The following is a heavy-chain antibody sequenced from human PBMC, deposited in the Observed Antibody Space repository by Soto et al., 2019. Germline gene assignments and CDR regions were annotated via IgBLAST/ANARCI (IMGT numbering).Heavy chain of an antibody. CDR2: IYYSGST. Sequence: SETLSLTCTVSGGSISSGGYYWSWIRQHPGKGLEWVGYIYYSGSTYYNPSLKSRVTISVDTSKNQFSLKLSSVTAADTAVYYCARGVSRAEVHYYYYMDVWGKGTTVT. CDR1: GGSISSGGYY. J-gene: IGHJ6*03. V-gene: IGHV4-31*03. CDR3: ARGVSRAEVHYYYYMDV.